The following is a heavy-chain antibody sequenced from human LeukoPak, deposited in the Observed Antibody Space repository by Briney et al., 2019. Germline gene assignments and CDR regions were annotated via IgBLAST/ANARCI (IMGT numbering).Heavy chain of an antibody. Sequence: GASVKVSCKASGYTFTSYDINWVRQATGQGLEWMGWMNPNSGNTGYTQKFQGRVTITRNTSISTAYMELSSLRSEDTAVYYCARVGYGDDTFDYWGQGTLVTVSS. CDR3: ARVGYGDDTFDY. CDR2: MNPNSGNT. V-gene: IGHV1-8*03. D-gene: IGHD4-17*01. CDR1: GYTFTSYD. J-gene: IGHJ4*02.